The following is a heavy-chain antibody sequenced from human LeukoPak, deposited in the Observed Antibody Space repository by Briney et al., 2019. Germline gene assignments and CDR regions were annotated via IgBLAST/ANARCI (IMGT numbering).Heavy chain of an antibody. CDR1: GFTFSSYD. D-gene: IGHD3-10*01. Sequence: GGSLRLSCAASGFTFSSYDMHWVRQATGKGLEWVSAIGTAGDTYYPGSVKGRFTISRDNARNTLYLQMNSLRAEDMALYYCAKGSGPRGWSYFDYWGQGTLVTVSS. J-gene: IGHJ4*02. CDR3: AKGSGPRGWSYFDY. V-gene: IGHV3-13*01. CDR2: IGTAGDT.